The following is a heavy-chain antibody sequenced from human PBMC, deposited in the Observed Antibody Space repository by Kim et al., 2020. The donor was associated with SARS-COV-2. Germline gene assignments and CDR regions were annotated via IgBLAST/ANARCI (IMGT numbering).Heavy chain of an antibody. D-gene: IGHD2-21*02. Sequence: SETLSLTCTVSGGSISSGDYYWSWIRQPPGKGREWIGYIYYTGSSHYNPSLNSRVTISIATSKNQFSLKLSAVTAADTAVYYCARGPPIGGGDCYSHWGQGTLVTVSS. CDR2: IYYTGSS. CDR1: GGSISSGDYY. V-gene: IGHV4-30-4*08. J-gene: IGHJ4*02. CDR3: ARGPPIGGGDCYSH.